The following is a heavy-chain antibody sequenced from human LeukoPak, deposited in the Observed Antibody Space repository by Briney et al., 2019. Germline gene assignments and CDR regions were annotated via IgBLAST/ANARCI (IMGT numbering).Heavy chain of an antibody. CDR3: AREGEYDSSGYYLLPYYYYYMNV. J-gene: IGHJ6*03. Sequence: PSETLSLTCTVSGGSISSGSYYWSWIRQPAGKGLEWIGRIYTSGSTNYNPSLKSRVTISVDTSKNQFSLKLSSVTAADTAVYYCAREGEYDSSGYYLLPYYYYYMNVWGKGTTVTISS. V-gene: IGHV4-61*02. CDR2: IYTSGST. D-gene: IGHD3-22*01. CDR1: GGSISSGSYY.